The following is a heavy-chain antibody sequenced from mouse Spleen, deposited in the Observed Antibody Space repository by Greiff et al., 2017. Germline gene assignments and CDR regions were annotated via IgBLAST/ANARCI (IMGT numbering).Heavy chain of an antibody. V-gene: IGHV1-4*01. J-gene: IGHJ3*01. CDR3: ARLDYGNYAWFAY. Sequence: QVQLQQSGAELARPGASVKMSCKASGYTFTSYTMHWVKQRPGQGLEWIGYINPSSGYTKYNQKFKDKATLTADKSSSTAYMQLSSLTSEDSAVYYCARLDYGNYAWFAYWGQGTLVTVSA. D-gene: IGHD2-1*01. CDR2: INPSSGYT. CDR1: GYTFTSYT.